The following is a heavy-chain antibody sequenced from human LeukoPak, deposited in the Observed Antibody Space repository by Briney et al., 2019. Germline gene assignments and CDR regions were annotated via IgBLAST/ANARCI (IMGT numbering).Heavy chain of an antibody. Sequence: GVSLRLSCAASGFTFSSYAMSWVRQAPGKGLEWVSAISGSGGSTYYADSVKGRFTISRDNSKNTLYLQMNSLRAEDTAVYYCAKDHHIVATISIDYWGQGTLVTVSS. V-gene: IGHV3-23*01. CDR1: GFTFSSYA. J-gene: IGHJ4*02. D-gene: IGHD5-12*01. CDR3: AKDHHIVATISIDY. CDR2: ISGSGGST.